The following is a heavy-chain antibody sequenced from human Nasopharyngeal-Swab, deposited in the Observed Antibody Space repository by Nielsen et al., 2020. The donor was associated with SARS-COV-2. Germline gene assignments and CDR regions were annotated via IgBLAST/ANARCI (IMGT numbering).Heavy chain of an antibody. D-gene: IGHD4-17*01. Sequence: SETLSLTCVVSGASISSRNNYWGWIRQSPGKGLEWIGTIFSSGSTYNPSLKSRVTMSVDTSKNQFSLKLTSLTAADTAVYYCAGDESGDYLGLPFDHWGRGTLVTVSS. CDR1: GASISSRNNY. V-gene: IGHV4-39*07. CDR3: AGDESGDYLGLPFDH. CDR2: IFSSGST. J-gene: IGHJ4*02.